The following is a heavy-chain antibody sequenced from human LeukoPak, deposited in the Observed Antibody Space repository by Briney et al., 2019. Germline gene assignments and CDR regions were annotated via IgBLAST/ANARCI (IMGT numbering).Heavy chain of an antibody. CDR3: DRYNYDLGNS. V-gene: IGHV4-39*01. CDR2: IYYSGST. CDR1: GGSIASSSYY. J-gene: IGHJ4*02. Sequence: PSETLSLTCTVSGGSIASSSYYWGWIRQPPGRGLEWIGTIYYSGSTYYNQSLKSRVTISIDASNNQFSLRLASVTAADTAVYYCDRYNYDLGNSWGQGTLVTVSS. D-gene: IGHD3-22*01.